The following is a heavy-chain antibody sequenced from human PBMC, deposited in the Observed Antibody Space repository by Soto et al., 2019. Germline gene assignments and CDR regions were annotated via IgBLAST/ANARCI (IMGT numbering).Heavy chain of an antibody. J-gene: IGHJ6*02. CDR3: ARHIRYDFWSGYYHRPGNYYGMDV. D-gene: IGHD3-3*01. V-gene: IGHV4-39*01. Sequence: PSETLSLTCTASGSSISSSSYYWGWIRQPPGTGLVRIGSIYYSGSTYYNPSLKSRVTISVDTSKNQFSLKLSSVTAADTAVYYCARHIRYDFWSGYYHRPGNYYGMDVWGQGTTVTVSS. CDR1: GSSISSSSYY. CDR2: IYYSGST.